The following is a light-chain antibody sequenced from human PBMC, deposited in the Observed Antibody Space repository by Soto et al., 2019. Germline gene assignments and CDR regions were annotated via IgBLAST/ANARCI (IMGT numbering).Light chain of an antibody. CDR2: DVS. J-gene: IGLJ1*01. CDR3: SSYTRTNIPRYV. Sequence: QSVLTQSASVSGSPGQSITISCTGTSSDVGDYNYVSWYQHHPDKAPKLMIYDVSNRPSGVSNRFSGSKSGNTASLTISGLQAEDEADYYCSSYTRTNIPRYVFGTGTKLTVL. CDR1: SSDVGDYNY. V-gene: IGLV2-14*03.